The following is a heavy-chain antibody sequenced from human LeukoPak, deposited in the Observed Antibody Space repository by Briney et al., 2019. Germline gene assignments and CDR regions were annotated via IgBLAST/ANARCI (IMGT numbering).Heavy chain of an antibody. CDR1: GGSFIGYY. J-gene: IGHJ5*02. CDR2: INHSGST. D-gene: IGHD4-17*01. CDR3: SKGGPHAVTTYRWFDP. Sequence: PSEILSLTCGVYGGSFIGYYWSWIRQPPGKGLEWIGEINHSGSTNYNPSLKSRVTISVDTSKRQFSLKLSSVTAADTAVYYCSKGGPHAVTTYRWFDPWGQGTLVTVSS. V-gene: IGHV4-34*01.